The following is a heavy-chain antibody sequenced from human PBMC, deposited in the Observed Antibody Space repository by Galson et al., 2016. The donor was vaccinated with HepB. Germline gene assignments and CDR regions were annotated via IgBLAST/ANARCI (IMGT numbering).Heavy chain of an antibody. J-gene: IGHJ5*02. V-gene: IGHV3-48*02. CDR3: ARVKEPSSGNGNVGPKFRRPKGGALDP. CDR1: EFTFSTYT. CDR2: ISGSSNTI. Sequence: SLRLSCAASEFTFSTYTMNWVRQAPGKGLEWVAHISGSSNTIYYADSVKGRFTISRDNARKSLYLQMNSLRDEDTAVYYSARVKEPSSGNGNVGPKFRRPKGGALDPGGQGTQVTVSS. D-gene: IGHD1-1*01.